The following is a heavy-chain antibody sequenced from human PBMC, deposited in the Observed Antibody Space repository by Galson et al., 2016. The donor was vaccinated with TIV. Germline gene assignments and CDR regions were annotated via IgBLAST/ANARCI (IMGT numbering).Heavy chain of an antibody. D-gene: IGHD3-16*01. V-gene: IGHV1-69*10. J-gene: IGHJ6*03. Sequence: SVKVSCKASGGIFNTYAISWVRQAPGQGLEWMGGINPLFGIATYAEKFQGRVTITADTSTGPAYMELSNLRSEDTAMYYCARGPNYYHSYMDVWGKGTTVTVSS. CDR1: GGIFNTYA. CDR3: ARGPNYYHSYMDV. CDR2: INPLFGIA.